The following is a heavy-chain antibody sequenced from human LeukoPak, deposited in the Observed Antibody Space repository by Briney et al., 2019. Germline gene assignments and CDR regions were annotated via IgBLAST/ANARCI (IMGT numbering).Heavy chain of an antibody. J-gene: IGHJ4*02. D-gene: IGHD3-10*01. CDR2: ISSSGSTI. CDR3: ARVGDVWFGELAPFDY. V-gene: IGHV3-11*01. Sequence: GGSLRLSCVASGFSVSNTYVSWVRQAPGKGLEWVSYISSSGSTIYYADSVKGRFTISRDNAKNSLYLQMNSLRAEDTAVYYCARVGDVWFGELAPFDYWGQGTLVTVSS. CDR1: GFSVSNTY.